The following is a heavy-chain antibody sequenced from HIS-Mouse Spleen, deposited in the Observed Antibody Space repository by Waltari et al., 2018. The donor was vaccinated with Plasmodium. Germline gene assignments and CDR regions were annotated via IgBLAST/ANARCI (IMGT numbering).Heavy chain of an antibody. CDR2: IKQDGSEK. CDR1: GFTFSSCG. Sequence: EVQLVESGGGLVQPGGSLRLSCAASGFTFSSCGMGWVGQAPGKGLEWVANIKQDGSEKYYVDSVKGRFTISRDNAKNSLYLQMNSLRAEDTAVYYCASSWYWYFDLWGRGTLVTVSS. D-gene: IGHD6-13*01. J-gene: IGHJ2*01. V-gene: IGHV3-7*01. CDR3: ASSWYWYFDL.